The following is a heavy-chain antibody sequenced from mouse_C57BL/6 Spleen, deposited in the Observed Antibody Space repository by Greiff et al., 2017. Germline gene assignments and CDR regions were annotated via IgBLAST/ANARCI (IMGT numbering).Heavy chain of an antibody. V-gene: IGHV5-16*01. Sequence: EVKVVESEGGLVQPGSSMKLSCTASGFTFSDYYMAWVRQVPEKGLEWVANINYDGSSTYYLDSLKSRFIISRDNAKNILYLQMSSLKSEDTATYYCAREDYSNYMDYWGQGTSVTVSS. D-gene: IGHD2-5*01. CDR3: AREDYSNYMDY. CDR1: GFTFSDYY. J-gene: IGHJ4*01. CDR2: INYDGSST.